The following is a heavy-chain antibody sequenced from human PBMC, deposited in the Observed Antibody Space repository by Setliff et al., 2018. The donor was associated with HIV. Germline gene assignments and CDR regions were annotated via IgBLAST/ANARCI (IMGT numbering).Heavy chain of an antibody. CDR3: ARGGALLWLGESRKNWFDP. CDR2: MNPNSGNT. J-gene: IGHJ5*02. Sequence: ASVKVSCKASGYTFTSYDINWVRQATGQGLEWMGWMNPNSGNTGYAQKFQGRVTMTRNTSISTAYMGLSSLRSEDTAVYYCARGGALLWLGESRKNWFDPWGQGTLVTVSS. V-gene: IGHV1-8*02. D-gene: IGHD3-10*01. CDR1: GYTFTSYD.